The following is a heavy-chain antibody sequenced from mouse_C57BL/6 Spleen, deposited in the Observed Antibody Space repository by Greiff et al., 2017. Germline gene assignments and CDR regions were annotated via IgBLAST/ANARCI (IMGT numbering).Heavy chain of an antibody. CDR3: TRGLTGTNFDY. Sequence: VQLQQSWAELVRPGASVTLSCKASGYTFTDYEMHWVKQTPVHGLEWIGAIDPETGGTAYNQKFKGKAILTADKSSSTAYMELRSLTSEDSAVYYCTRGLTGTNFDYWGQGTTLTVSS. D-gene: IGHD4-1*01. J-gene: IGHJ2*01. V-gene: IGHV1-15*01. CDR1: GYTFTDYE. CDR2: IDPETGGT.